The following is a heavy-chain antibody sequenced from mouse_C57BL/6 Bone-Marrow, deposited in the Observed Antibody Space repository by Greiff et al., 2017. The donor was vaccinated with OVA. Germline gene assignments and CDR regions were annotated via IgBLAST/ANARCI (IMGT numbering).Heavy chain of an antibody. D-gene: IGHD1-1*01. CDR3: ARDYYYGSSGAWFAY. V-gene: IGHV1-66*01. J-gene: IGHJ3*01. CDR1: GYSFTSYY. Sequence: VKLMESGPELVKPGASVKISCKASGYSFTSYYIHWVKQRPGQGLEWIGWIYPGSGNTKYNEKFKGKATLTADTSSSTAYMQLSSLTSEDSAVYYCARDYYYGSSGAWFAYWGQGTLVTVSA. CDR2: IYPGSGNT.